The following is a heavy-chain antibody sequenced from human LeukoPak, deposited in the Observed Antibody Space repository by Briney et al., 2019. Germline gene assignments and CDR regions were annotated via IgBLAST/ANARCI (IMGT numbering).Heavy chain of an antibody. Sequence: KPSETLSLTCTVSGGSISSSSYYWGWIRKPPGKGLEWIGSIYYSGSTYYNPSLKSRVTISVDTSKSQFSLKLSFVTAADTAVYYCARHAPTSLQLWLRGAFDIWGQGTMVTVSS. J-gene: IGHJ3*02. CDR1: GGSISSSSYY. V-gene: IGHV4-39*01. D-gene: IGHD5-18*01. CDR2: IYYSGST. CDR3: ARHAPTSLQLWLRGAFDI.